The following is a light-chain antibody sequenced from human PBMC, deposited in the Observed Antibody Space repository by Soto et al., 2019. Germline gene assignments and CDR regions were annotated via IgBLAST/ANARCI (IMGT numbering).Light chain of an antibody. J-gene: IGLJ1*01. V-gene: IGLV2-14*01. CDR2: EVT. CDR1: SGDIGSYNR. CDR3: SSYTNINKRACV. Sequence: QSVLTQPASVSGSPGQSITISCTGTSGDIGSYNRVSWYQQHPGKAPKLIIYEVTDRPSGVSNRFSGSKSGNTASLTISGLQAEDEAEYYCSSYTNINKRACVLGTGTKV.